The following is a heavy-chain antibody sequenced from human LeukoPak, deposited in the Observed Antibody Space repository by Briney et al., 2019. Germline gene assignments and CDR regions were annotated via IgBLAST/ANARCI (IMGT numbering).Heavy chain of an antibody. CDR1: GGSFSGYY. V-gene: IGHV4-34*01. CDR2: INHSGST. CDR3: ARGSMVRGVIPY. Sequence: SDTLSLTCAVYGGSFSGYYWSWIRQPPGKGLEWIGEINHSGSTNYNPSLKSRVTISVDTSKNQFSLKLSSVTAADTAVYYCARGSMVRGVIPYWGQGTLVTVSS. D-gene: IGHD3-10*01. J-gene: IGHJ4*02.